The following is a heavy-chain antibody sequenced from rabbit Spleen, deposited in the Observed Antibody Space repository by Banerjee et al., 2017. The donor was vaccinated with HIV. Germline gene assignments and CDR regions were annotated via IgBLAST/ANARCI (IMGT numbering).Heavy chain of an antibody. D-gene: IGHD1-1*01. Sequence: QEQLEESGGGLVKPEGSLTLTCTASGFSFSSIYWICWVRQAPGRGLEWIACIDTGDGATYYANWAKGRFTISKTSSTTVTLQMTSLTAADTATYFCARDLTDVIGWNFKLWGQGTLVTVS. CDR3: ARDLTDVIGWNFKL. CDR1: GFSFSSIYW. CDR2: IDTGDGAT. V-gene: IGHV1S45*01. J-gene: IGHJ4*01.